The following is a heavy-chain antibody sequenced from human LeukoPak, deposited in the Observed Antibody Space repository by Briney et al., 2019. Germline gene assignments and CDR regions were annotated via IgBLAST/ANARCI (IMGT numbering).Heavy chain of an antibody. Sequence: ASVKVSCKASGYTFTTYGISWVRQAPGQGLEWMGWISAYNGNTNYAQKFQGRVTMTTDTSTSTAYMELRSLRSDDTAVYYCARDSVPATAIPNWFDPWGQGTLVTVSS. J-gene: IGHJ5*02. D-gene: IGHD2-2*01. CDR3: ARDSVPATAIPNWFDP. CDR2: ISAYNGNT. CDR1: GYTFTTYG. V-gene: IGHV1-18*01.